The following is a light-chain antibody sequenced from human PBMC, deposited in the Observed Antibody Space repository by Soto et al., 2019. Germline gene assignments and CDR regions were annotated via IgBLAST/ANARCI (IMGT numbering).Light chain of an antibody. CDR2: GAS. J-gene: IGKJ4*01. CDR3: QQYGSSPLT. Sequence: EIVLTQSPGTLSLSPGERATLSCGASQSVTSNYLAWYQQKPGQSPRFLIYGASSRATGIPDRFSGSGSGTDLTITISRLEPEDFEVYYCQQYGSSPLTFGGGTKVDIK. V-gene: IGKV3-20*01. CDR1: QSVTSNY.